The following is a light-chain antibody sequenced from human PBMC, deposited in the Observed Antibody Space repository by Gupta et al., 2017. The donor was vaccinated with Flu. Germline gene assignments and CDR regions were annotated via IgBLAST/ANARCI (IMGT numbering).Light chain of an antibody. V-gene: IGLV1-44*01. CDR1: SSNIGGNT. J-gene: IGLJ2*01. CDR3: ASWDDSLNGHVV. Sequence: QSVLTQPPPASRSPRQRVTISCSGSSSNIGGNTVNWYQQLPGTAPKLLIYANNQRPSGVPGRFSGSKSGTSASLAISGLQSDDEADYYCASWDDSLNGHVVFGGGTKLTVL. CDR2: ANN.